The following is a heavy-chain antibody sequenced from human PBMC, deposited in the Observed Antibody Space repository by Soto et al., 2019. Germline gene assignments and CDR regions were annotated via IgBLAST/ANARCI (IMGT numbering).Heavy chain of an antibody. D-gene: IGHD6-13*01. CDR1: GYTFTSYD. J-gene: IGHJ6*02. V-gene: IGHV1-8*01. CDR3: ARSYSSSWYLTFYYYYYGMDV. Sequence: QVQLVQSGAEVKKPGASVKVSCKASGYTFTSYDINWVRQATGQGLEWMGWMNPNSGNTGYAQKFQDRVTMTRNTSISTAYMELSSLRSEDTAVYYCARSYSSSWYLTFYYYYYGMDVWGQGTTVTVSS. CDR2: MNPNSGNT.